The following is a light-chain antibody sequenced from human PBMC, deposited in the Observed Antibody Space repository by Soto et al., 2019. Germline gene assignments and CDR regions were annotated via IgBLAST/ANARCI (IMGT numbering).Light chain of an antibody. CDR1: PSDIGAYNY. J-gene: IGLJ2*01. CDR2: DVT. CDR3: GSYTISSTLMI. V-gene: IGLV2-14*03. Sequence: QSALTQPASVSGSPGQSITISCSGTPSDIGAYNYVSWYQHRPGKAPKVIIYDVTNRPSGVSSRFSGSKSGTTASLTISGLQAEDETNYYCGSYTISSTLMIFGGGTKVTVL.